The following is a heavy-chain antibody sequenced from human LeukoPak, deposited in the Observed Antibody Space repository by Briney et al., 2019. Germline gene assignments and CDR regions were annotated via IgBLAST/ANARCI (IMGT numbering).Heavy chain of an antibody. CDR1: AGSISNHY. D-gene: IGHD6-19*01. J-gene: IGHJ5*02. CDR3: ARGRRSLDL. V-gene: IGHV4-59*11. CDR2: IFYAGSY. Sequence: SETLSLTCTVAAGSISNHYWSWMRQSPGKGLEWIAYIFYAGSYNYNPSLTSRVYISVDTSKNQFSLNLTSVTAADTAVYYCARGRRSLDLWGQGTLVTVSS.